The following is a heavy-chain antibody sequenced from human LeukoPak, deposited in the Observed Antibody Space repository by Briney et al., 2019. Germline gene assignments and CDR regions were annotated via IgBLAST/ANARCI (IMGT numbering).Heavy chain of an antibody. CDR2: INPNSGGT. CDR1: RYTFTGYY. D-gene: IGHD5-12*01. CDR3: ARDMIKRESGYDPEEYYYYYYGMDV. Sequence: GASVKVSCKASRYTFTGYYMHWVRQAPGQGLEWMGWINPNSGGTNYAQKFQGWVTMTRDTSISTAYMELSRLRSDDTAVYYCARDMIKRESGYDPEEYYYYYYGMDVWGQGTTVTVSS. V-gene: IGHV1-2*04. J-gene: IGHJ6*02.